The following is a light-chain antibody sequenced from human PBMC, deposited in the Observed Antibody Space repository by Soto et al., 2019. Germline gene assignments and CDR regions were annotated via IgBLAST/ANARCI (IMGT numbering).Light chain of an antibody. Sequence: DIEMTQSPSTLSGSVGDRVTITCRASQTISSWLAWYQKKQGKAPKLLIYKASTLKSGVPSRLSGSGSGTEFTITISSMQTDDFETYYCQHYNSYSEAFGHGTKVDIK. J-gene: IGKJ1*01. CDR3: QHYNSYSEA. V-gene: IGKV1-5*03. CDR1: QTISSW. CDR2: KAS.